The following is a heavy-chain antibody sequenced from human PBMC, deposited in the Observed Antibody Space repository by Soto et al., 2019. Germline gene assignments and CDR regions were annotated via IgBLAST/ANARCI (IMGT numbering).Heavy chain of an antibody. V-gene: IGHV3-30*18. CDR1: GFTFSGYG. J-gene: IGHJ6*02. D-gene: IGHD3-10*01. Sequence: QVHLVESGGGVVQPGKSLRLSCAASGFTFSGYGMHWVRQAPGMRLEWVAIISYDGSNQYYADSVKGRFTISRHNSKNTLYLQMNSLRAEDTAVYYCAKRRQLGDYYYYGMDVWGQGTTVTVSS. CDR3: AKRRQLGDYYYYGMDV. CDR2: ISYDGSNQ.